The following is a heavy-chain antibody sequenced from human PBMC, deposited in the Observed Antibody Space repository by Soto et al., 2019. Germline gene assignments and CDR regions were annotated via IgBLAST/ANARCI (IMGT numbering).Heavy chain of an antibody. CDR2: IIPIFGTA. CDR3: ARSISYYDFWSGYPKDYYYGMDV. Sequence: QVQLVQSGAEVKKPGSSVKVSCKASGGTFSSYAISWVRQAPGQGLEWMGGIIPIFGTANYAQKFQGRVTITADESTSTAYLELSSLRSEDTAVYYCARSISYYDFWSGYPKDYYYGMDVWGQGPTVTVSS. CDR1: GGTFSSYA. J-gene: IGHJ6*02. D-gene: IGHD3-3*01. V-gene: IGHV1-69*01.